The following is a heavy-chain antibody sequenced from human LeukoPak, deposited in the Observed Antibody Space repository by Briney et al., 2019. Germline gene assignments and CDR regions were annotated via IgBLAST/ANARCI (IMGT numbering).Heavy chain of an antibody. Sequence: SVKLSCKASGCTFSSCAISWVRQAPGQGLEWMGGIIPIFGTANYAQKFQGRVTITTDETTSTAYMGLMSLSSDDTAVYYCARDALSTATTRYSSSPGGFDPWGQETLVTVSS. V-gene: IGHV1-69*05. D-gene: IGHD6-13*01. CDR1: GCTFSSCA. CDR2: IIPIFGTA. CDR3: ARDALSTATTRYSSSPGGFDP. J-gene: IGHJ5*02.